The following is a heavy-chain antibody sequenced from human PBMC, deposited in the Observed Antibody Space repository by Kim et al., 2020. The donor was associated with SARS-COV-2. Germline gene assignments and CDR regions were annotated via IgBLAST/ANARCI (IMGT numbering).Heavy chain of an antibody. CDR3: ARRRGYATARYPLDY. V-gene: IGHV4-39*01. CDR2: IFHSGLT. D-gene: IGHD2-2*01. J-gene: IGHJ4*01. Sequence: SETLSLTCTVSGDSINSGPFYWTWIRQSPGRGLEWIGSIFHSGLTYYNPSLSSRVAMSVDTSKNQFSLKLASVTAADTAVYYCARRRGYATARYPLDYWG. CDR1: GDSINSGPFY.